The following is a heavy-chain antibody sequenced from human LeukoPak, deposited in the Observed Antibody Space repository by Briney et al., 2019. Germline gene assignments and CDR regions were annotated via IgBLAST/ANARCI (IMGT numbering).Heavy chain of an antibody. CDR1: GFSLTTYG. Sequence: GGSLRLSCVAPGFSLTTYGMLWVRQAPGKGLQWVAFMRSDGTSKYYGDSVEGRFTISSDNSKSTLYLLMNSLSAEDTGIYYCAKDRPIKGGFDPWGQGTPVTVSS. V-gene: IGHV3-30*02. J-gene: IGHJ5*02. D-gene: IGHD3-16*01. CDR3: AKDRPIKGGFDP. CDR2: MRSDGTSK.